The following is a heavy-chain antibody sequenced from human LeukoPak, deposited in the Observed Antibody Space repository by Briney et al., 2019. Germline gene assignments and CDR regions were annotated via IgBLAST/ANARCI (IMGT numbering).Heavy chain of an antibody. D-gene: IGHD3-22*01. Sequence: GGSLRLSCAASGFPFSSYWMHWVRQVPGKGLVWVSRINGDGSSTSYADSVKGRFTISRDNAKNTLYLQMNGLRAEDTAVYYCARDGDSSGYYVNFDYWGQGTLVTVSS. CDR3: ARDGDSSGYYVNFDY. CDR2: INGDGSST. V-gene: IGHV3-74*01. CDR1: GFPFSSYW. J-gene: IGHJ4*02.